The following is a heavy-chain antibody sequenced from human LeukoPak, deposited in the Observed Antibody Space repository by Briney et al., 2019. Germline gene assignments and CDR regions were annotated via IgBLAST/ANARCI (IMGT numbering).Heavy chain of an antibody. CDR2: IRYDESDK. CDR3: AKDSWEVGATLEIDY. D-gene: IGHD1-26*01. Sequence: PGGSLRPSCAASGFIFSNYAIHWVRQAPGKGLEWVAFIRYDESDKYYADSVEGRFTISWDNSKNRVYLQMNSLRVEDTAVYYCAKDSWEVGATLEIDYWGQGILVTVSS. V-gene: IGHV3-30*02. CDR1: GFIFSNYA. J-gene: IGHJ4*02.